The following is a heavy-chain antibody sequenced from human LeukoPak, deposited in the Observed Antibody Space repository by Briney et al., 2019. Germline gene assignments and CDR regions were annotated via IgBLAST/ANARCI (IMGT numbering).Heavy chain of an antibody. V-gene: IGHV4-4*07. Sequence: SETLSLTCTVSGGSISSYYWSWIRQPAGKGLEWIGRIYTSGSINYNPSLKSRVTMSVDTSKNQFSLKLSSVTAADTAVYYCARDTANYYDSSGYYDYWGQGTLVTVSS. J-gene: IGHJ4*02. CDR3: ARDTANYYDSSGYYDY. CDR1: GGSISSYY. D-gene: IGHD3-22*01. CDR2: IYTSGSI.